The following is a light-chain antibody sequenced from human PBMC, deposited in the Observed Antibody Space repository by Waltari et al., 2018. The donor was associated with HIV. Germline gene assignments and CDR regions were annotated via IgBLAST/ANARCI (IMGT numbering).Light chain of an antibody. CDR3: QSSYTNNQV. CDR2: EHN. CDR1: SGSIASNY. Sequence: NFILTQPHSVSESPGKTVTISCTRSSGSIASNYVQWYQQRPGSAPTAVIYEHNQRASGVPDRFSGSVDSSSNSASLTISGLKTEDEADYYCQSSYTNNQVFGGGTKLTVL. J-gene: IGLJ3*02. V-gene: IGLV6-57*03.